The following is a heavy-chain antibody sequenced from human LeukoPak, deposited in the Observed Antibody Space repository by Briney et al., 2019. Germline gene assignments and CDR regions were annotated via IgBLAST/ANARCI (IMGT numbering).Heavy chain of an antibody. CDR3: AREGRAAAGIYAYNWFDP. D-gene: IGHD6-13*01. J-gene: IGHJ5*02. CDR1: GGSIRSYY. Sequence: SETLSLPCTVFGGSIRSYYWGWIRQPPGKGLDGIGYFYYSGSTNYNPSLKSRVTISVDTSKNQFSLKLSSVTAADTAVYYCAREGRAAAGIYAYNWFDPWGQGTLVTVSS. CDR2: FYYSGST. V-gene: IGHV4-59*01.